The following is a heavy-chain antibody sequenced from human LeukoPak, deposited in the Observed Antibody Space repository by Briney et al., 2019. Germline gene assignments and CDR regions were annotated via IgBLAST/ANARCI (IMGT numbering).Heavy chain of an antibody. CDR1: GFTFSSYS. CDR3: ARADYDYVWGSYRQYYFDY. Sequence: PGGSLRLSCAASGFTFSSYSMMWVRQAPGKGLEWVSYISSSSTTIHYADSVKGRFTISRDNAKNSVYLQMNSLRAEDTAVYYCARADYDYVWGSYRQYYFDYWGQGTLVTVSS. CDR2: ISSSSTTI. J-gene: IGHJ4*02. V-gene: IGHV3-48*01. D-gene: IGHD3-16*02.